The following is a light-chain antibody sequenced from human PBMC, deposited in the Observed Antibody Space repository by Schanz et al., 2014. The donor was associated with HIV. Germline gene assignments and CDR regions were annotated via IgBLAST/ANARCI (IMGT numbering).Light chain of an antibody. CDR2: AAS. V-gene: IGKV1-39*01. J-gene: IGKJ4*01. Sequence: DIQMTQSPSSLSASVGDRVTITCRASQSISSYLNWYQQKPGKAPKLLIYAASTLQRGVPSRFSGSGSGTHFTLTISSLQPEDVATYYCQRYNIAPLTFGGGTRVDIK. CDR3: QRYNIAPLT. CDR1: QSISSY.